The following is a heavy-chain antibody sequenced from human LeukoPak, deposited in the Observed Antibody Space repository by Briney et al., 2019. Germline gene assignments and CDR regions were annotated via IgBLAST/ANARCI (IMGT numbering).Heavy chain of an antibody. CDR3: AELGITMIGGV. Sequence: GGSLRLSCAASGFTFSSYAMSWVRQAPGKGLEWVSAISSSAGSTDYADSVRGRFTVSRDNSKNTLYLQMNSLRAEDTAVYYCAELGITMIGGVWGKGTTVTIPS. CDR2: ISSSAGST. D-gene: IGHD3-10*02. CDR1: GFTFSSYA. J-gene: IGHJ6*04. V-gene: IGHV3-23*01.